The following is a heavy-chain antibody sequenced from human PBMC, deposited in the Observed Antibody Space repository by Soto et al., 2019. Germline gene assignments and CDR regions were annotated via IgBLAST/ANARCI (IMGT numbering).Heavy chain of an antibody. CDR2: INANNGNT. J-gene: IGHJ5*02. CDR1: GYSLASYG. D-gene: IGHD2-2*01. CDR3: ARELGVPADPFDP. Sequence: GASVKLSCKASGYSLASYGSSSVQQSTGQGLEWMGWINANNGNTNYAQKLQGRVTMTRDTSISTAYMELSSLRSEGTAVYSCARELGVPADPFDPWGEGTLVTVHS. V-gene: IGHV1-18*01.